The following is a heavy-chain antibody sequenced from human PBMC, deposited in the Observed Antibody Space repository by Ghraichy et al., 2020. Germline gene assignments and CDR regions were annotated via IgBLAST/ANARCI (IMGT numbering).Heavy chain of an antibody. CDR1: GYTFTGYY. V-gene: IGHV1-2*06. CDR2: INPNSGGT. D-gene: IGHD6-13*01. CDR3: ARDRVRGIAAAGHLFDY. J-gene: IGHJ4*02. Sequence: ASVKVSCKASGYTFTGYYMHWVRQAPGQGLEWMGRINPNSGGTNYAQKFQGRVTMTRDTSISTAYMELSRLRSDDTAVYYCARDRVRGIAAAGHLFDYWGQGTLVTVSS.